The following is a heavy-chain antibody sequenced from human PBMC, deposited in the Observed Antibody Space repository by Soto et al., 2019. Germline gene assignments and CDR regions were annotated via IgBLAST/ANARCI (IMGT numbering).Heavy chain of an antibody. V-gene: IGHV1-69*13. CDR2: IIPIFGTA. CDR3: ARGVEEQLDP. CDR1: GGTFSSYA. J-gene: IGHJ5*02. Sequence: EASVKVSCKASGGTFSSYAISWVRQAPGQGLEWMGGIIPIFGTANYAQKFQGRVTITADESTSTAYMELSSLRSEDTAVYYCARGVEEQLDPWGQGTLVTVSS. D-gene: IGHD1-1*01.